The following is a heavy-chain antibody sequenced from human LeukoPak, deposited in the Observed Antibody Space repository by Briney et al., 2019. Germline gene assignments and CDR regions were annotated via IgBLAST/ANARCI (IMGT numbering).Heavy chain of an antibody. V-gene: IGHV1-18*01. CDR3: ARAEKPNWGNYYYYCMDV. D-gene: IGHD7-27*01. Sequence: ASVKVSCKASGYTFTSYAMHWVRQAPGQGLEWMGWISAYNGNTNFAQKLQDRVTMTTDTSTSTAYMELRSLRSDDTAVYYCARAEKPNWGNYYYYCMDVWGKGTTVTVSS. J-gene: IGHJ6*03. CDR2: ISAYNGNT. CDR1: GYTFTSYA.